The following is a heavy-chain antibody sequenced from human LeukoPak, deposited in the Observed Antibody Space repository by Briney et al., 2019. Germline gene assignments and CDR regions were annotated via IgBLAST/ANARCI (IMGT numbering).Heavy chain of an antibody. V-gene: IGHV3-74*01. D-gene: IGHD6-13*01. CDR3: ARDIETAAIDY. J-gene: IGHJ4*02. CDR1: GFTFSSYW. CDR2: INRDGSNT. Sequence: PGGSLRLSCAASGFTFSSYWMHWVRQAPGKGLVWVSRINRDGSNTDYADSVRGRFTISRDNAKNTLYLQLNSLRAEDTAVCYCARDIETAAIDYWGRGTLVTVSS.